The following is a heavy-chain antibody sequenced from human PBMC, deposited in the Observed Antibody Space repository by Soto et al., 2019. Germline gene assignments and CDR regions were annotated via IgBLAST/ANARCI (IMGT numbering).Heavy chain of an antibody. D-gene: IGHD3-9*01. Sequence: QVQLVQSGAEVKKPGASVKVSCKASGYTFTSYAMHWVRQAPGQRFEWMGWINTGNGNTKYSQKFQGRVTMXXXTXXSTAYMELSSLRSEDTAVYYCVREASHYDILTGYYSYYFDYWGQGTLVSVSS. CDR3: VREASHYDILTGYYSYYFDY. V-gene: IGHV1-3*04. CDR1: GYTFTSYA. CDR2: INTGNGNT. J-gene: IGHJ4*02.